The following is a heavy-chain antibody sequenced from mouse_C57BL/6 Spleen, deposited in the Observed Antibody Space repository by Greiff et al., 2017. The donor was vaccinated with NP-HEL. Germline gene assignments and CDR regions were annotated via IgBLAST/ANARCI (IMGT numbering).Heavy chain of an antibody. Sequence: EVKLVESGGGLVKPGGSLKLSCAASGFTFSSYAMSWVRQTPEKRLEWVATISDGGSYTYYPDNVKGRFTISRDNAKNNLYLQMGHLKSEDTAMYYCARDRGDDYDGFDYWGQGTTLTVSS. CDR2: ISDGGSYT. V-gene: IGHV5-4*01. CDR3: ARDRGDDYDGFDY. J-gene: IGHJ2*01. D-gene: IGHD2-4*01. CDR1: GFTFSSYA.